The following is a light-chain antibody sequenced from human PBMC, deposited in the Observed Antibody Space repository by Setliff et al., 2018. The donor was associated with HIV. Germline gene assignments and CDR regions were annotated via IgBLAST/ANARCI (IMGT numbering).Light chain of an antibody. CDR3: CSNTGSNTFV. CDR1: SNDVGRYDL. J-gene: IGLJ1*01. V-gene: IGLV2-23*01. Sequence: QSALTQPASVSGSPGQSITISCTGTSNDVGRYDLVSWYQQHPARAPKLIIYQATRRPSGVSNRFSGSKSGNVASLTISGLQAEDEADYHCCSNTGSNTFVFGTGT. CDR2: QAT.